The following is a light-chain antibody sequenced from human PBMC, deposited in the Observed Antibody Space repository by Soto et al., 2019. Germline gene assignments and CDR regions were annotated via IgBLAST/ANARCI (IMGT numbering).Light chain of an antibody. Sequence: DIVLEQSPGTLSLSPGESATLSCRASQSVRSGYLAWYQQKPGQAPRLLIYGASSRASGIRGSFSGSGSGTDFTLTISRLEPEDFAVYYCQQYATSPSTFGQGTKLEIK. CDR2: GAS. V-gene: IGKV3-20*01. J-gene: IGKJ2*01. CDR3: QQYATSPST. CDR1: QSVRSGY.